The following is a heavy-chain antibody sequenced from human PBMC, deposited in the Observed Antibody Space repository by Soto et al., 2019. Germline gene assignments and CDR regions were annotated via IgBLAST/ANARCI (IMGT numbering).Heavy chain of an antibody. Sequence: PSETLSLTCTVSGGSISSYYWSWIRQPPGKGLEWIGYIYYSGSTNYNPSLKSRVTISVDTSKNQFSLKLSSVTAAATAVYYCASVYYGSRGAHYDPWGQGTLVTVSS. D-gene: IGHD3-22*01. J-gene: IGHJ5*02. CDR1: GGSISSYY. CDR2: IYYSGST. V-gene: IGHV4-59*01. CDR3: ASVYYGSRGAHYDP.